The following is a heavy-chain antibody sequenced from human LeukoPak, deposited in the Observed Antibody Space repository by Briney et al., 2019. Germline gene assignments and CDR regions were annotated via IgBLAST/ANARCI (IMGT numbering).Heavy chain of an antibody. V-gene: IGHV3-66*04. CDR3: ARLDYYDNSGYYLGFDY. CDR1: GFTVGSNY. CDR2: VYSGGST. D-gene: IGHD3-22*01. J-gene: IGHJ4*02. Sequence: GGSLRLSCAASGFTVGSNYMNWVRQAPGKGLEWFSVVYSGGSTYYADSVKGRFTISRDYSKNTLYLQMNNLRAEDTAVYYCARLDYYDNSGYYLGFDYWGQGTLVTVSS.